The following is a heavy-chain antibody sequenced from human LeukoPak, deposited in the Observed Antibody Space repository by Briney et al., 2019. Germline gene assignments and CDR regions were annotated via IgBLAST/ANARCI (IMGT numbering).Heavy chain of an antibody. Sequence: GGSLRLSCAASGFTFSSYAMHWVRQAPGKGLEWVAVISYDGSNKYYADSVKGRFTISRDNSKNTLYLQMNSLRAEDTAVYYCARGYCSGGSCYFDYWGQGTLVTVSS. J-gene: IGHJ4*02. CDR1: GFTFSSYA. D-gene: IGHD2-15*01. V-gene: IGHV3-30*04. CDR2: ISYDGSNK. CDR3: ARGYCSGGSCYFDY.